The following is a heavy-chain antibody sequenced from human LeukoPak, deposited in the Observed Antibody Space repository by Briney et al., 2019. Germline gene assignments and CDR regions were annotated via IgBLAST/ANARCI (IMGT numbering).Heavy chain of an antibody. CDR3: AIGSAHIVVVIATDYYMDV. CDR1: GYTSTGYY. J-gene: IGHJ6*03. Sequence: ASVKVSCKASGYTSTGYYMHWVRQAPGQGLEWMGWINPNSGGTNYAQKFQGRVTMTRETSISTAYMELSRLRSDDTAVYYCAIGSAHIVVVIATDYYMDVWGKGTTVTVSS. V-gene: IGHV1-2*02. CDR2: INPNSGGT. D-gene: IGHD2-21*01.